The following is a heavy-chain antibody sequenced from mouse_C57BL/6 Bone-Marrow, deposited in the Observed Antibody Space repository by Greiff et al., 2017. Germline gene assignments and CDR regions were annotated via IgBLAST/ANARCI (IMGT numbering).Heavy chain of an antibody. CDR3: ARHDYVSWFAY. J-gene: IGHJ3*01. CDR2: ISNGGGST. CDR1: GFTFSDYY. V-gene: IGHV5-12*01. Sequence: EVKLVESGGGLVQPGGSLKLSCAASGFTFSDYYMYWVRQTPEKRLEWVAYISNGGGSTYYPDTVKGRFTISRDNAKNTLYLQMSRLKSEDTAMYYCARHDYVSWFAYWGQGTLVTVSA. D-gene: IGHD2-4*01.